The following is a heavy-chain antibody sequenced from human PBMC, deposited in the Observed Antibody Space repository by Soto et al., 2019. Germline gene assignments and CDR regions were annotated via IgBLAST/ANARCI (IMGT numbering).Heavy chain of an antibody. CDR3: ARRGFFDY. Sequence: SETLSLTCNVSGVSISGYFWSWIRQPPGKGLEWIGCLSSSGTTSYNPSLKSRVTISVDTSKNQLSLKLSSVTAADTAMYYCARRGFFDYWGQGTLVTVSS. CDR2: LSSSGTT. V-gene: IGHV4-4*08. CDR1: GVSISGYF. J-gene: IGHJ4*02.